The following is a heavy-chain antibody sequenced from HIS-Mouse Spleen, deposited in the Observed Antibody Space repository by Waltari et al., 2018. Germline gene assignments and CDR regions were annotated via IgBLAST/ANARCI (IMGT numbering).Heavy chain of an antibody. V-gene: IGHV2-5*01. CDR3: AWSALPYCSSTSCYNYYYYGMDV. D-gene: IGHD2-2*02. Sequence: QITLKESGPTLVKPTQTLTLTCTFSGFSLSTSGVGVGWIRQPPGKALEWLALIYWNDDKRYSPSLKSRLTITKDTSKNQVVLTMTNMDPVDTATYYCAWSALPYCSSTSCYNYYYYGMDVWGQGTTVTVSS. CDR1: GFSLSTSGVG. CDR2: IYWNDDK. J-gene: IGHJ6*02.